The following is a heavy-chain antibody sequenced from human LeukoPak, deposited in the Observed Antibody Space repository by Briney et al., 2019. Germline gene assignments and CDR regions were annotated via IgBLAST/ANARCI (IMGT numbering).Heavy chain of an antibody. CDR3: AKGGHPAVVTTRFDS. Sequence: GGSLRLSCAASGFTFSSYAMSWVRQAPGKGLEWVSDICGGAGCTYYADSVKGRFTISRDNSKNTLYLQMNSLRAEDTAVYYCAKGGHPAVVTTRFDSWGQGTLVTVSS. V-gene: IGHV3-23*01. J-gene: IGHJ5*01. D-gene: IGHD2-21*02. CDR2: ICGGAGCT. CDR1: GFTFSSYA.